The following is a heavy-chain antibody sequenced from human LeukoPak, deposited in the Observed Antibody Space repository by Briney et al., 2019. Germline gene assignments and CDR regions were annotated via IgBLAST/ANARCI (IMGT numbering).Heavy chain of an antibody. CDR3: ARAPMKGLVGPYYYYYMDV. D-gene: IGHD1-26*01. V-gene: IGHV1-8*01. CDR2: MNPNSGNT. J-gene: IGHJ6*03. Sequence: ASVKVSCKASGYTFTSYDINWVRQATGQGLEWMGWMNPNSGNTGYAQKFQGRVTMTRNTSISTAYMELSSLRSEDTAVYYCARAPMKGLVGPYYYYYMDVWGKGTTVTVSS. CDR1: GYTFTSYD.